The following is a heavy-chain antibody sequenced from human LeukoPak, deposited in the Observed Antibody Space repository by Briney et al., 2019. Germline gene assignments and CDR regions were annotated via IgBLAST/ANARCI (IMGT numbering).Heavy chain of an antibody. Sequence: PGGSLRLSCVGSGFTFSDHWMHWVRQAPGKGLVWVSRIRNDGGETNYADSVKGRFTISRDNAKNTLFLQMNSLRAEDTAVYYCARAEYYYDSSGYYGDYWGQGTLVTVSS. CDR2: IRNDGGET. D-gene: IGHD3-22*01. V-gene: IGHV3-74*01. J-gene: IGHJ4*02. CDR3: ARAEYYYDSSGYYGDY. CDR1: GFTFSDHW.